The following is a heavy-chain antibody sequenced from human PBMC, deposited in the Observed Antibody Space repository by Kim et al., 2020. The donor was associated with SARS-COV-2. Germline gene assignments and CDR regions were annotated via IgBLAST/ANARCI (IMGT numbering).Heavy chain of an antibody. Sequence: GGSLRLSCAASGFTFSSYAMSWVRQAPGKGLEWVSAISGSGGSTYYADSVKGRFTISRDNSKNTLYLQMNSLRAEDTAVYYCAKGKRPYYYGSGSYAAIDYWGQGTLVTVSS. CDR2: ISGSGGST. CDR3: AKGKRPYYYGSGSYAAIDY. D-gene: IGHD3-10*01. V-gene: IGHV3-23*01. J-gene: IGHJ4*02. CDR1: GFTFSSYA.